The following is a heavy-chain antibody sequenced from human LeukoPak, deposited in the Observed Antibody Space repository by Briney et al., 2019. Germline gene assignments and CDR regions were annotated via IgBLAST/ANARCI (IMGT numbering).Heavy chain of an antibody. CDR1: GYTFTSYD. V-gene: IGHV1-8*03. Sequence: ASVKVSCKASGYTFTSYDINWVRQATGQGLEWMGWMNPNSGNTGYAQKFQGRVTITRNTSIGTAYMELSSLRSEDTAVYYCARGLQLWSYYYYYYMDVWGKGTTVTVSS. D-gene: IGHD5-18*01. J-gene: IGHJ6*03. CDR2: MNPNSGNT. CDR3: ARGLQLWSYYYYYYMDV.